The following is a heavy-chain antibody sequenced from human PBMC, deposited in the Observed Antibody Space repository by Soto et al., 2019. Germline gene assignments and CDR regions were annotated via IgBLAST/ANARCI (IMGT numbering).Heavy chain of an antibody. CDR3: ASIAAAGNGPFSYGMDV. CDR2: TSGSGGSS. J-gene: IGHJ6*02. V-gene: IGHV3-23*01. Sequence: PGGSLRLSCAASGFTFSSYAMSWVRQAPGKGLEWVSATSGSGGSSYYADSVKGRFTISRDNSKNTLYLQMNSLRAEDTAVYYCASIAAAGNGPFSYGMDVWGQGTTVTVSS. D-gene: IGHD6-13*01. CDR1: GFTFSSYA.